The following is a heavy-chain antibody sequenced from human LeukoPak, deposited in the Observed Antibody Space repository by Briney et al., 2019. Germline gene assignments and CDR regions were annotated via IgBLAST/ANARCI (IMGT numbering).Heavy chain of an antibody. D-gene: IGHD5-24*01. CDR2: IYYSGST. Sequence: PSETLSLTCTVSGGSISSSSYYWGWIRQPPGKGLEWIGSIYYSGSTYYNPSLKSRVTISVDTSKNQFSLKLSSVTAADTAVYYCVLNGDGYEFDYWGQGTLVTVSS. CDR1: GGSISSSSYY. J-gene: IGHJ4*02. CDR3: VLNGDGYEFDY. V-gene: IGHV4-39*01.